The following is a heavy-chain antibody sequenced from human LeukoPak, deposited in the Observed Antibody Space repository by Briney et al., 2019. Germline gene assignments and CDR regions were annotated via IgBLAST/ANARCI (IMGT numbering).Heavy chain of an antibody. V-gene: IGHV4-39*01. CDR1: GGSISSSSYY. J-gene: IGHJ4*02. CDR3: ARQVSGVVISFDY. Sequence: SETLSLTCTVSGGSISSSSYYWGWIRQPPGKGLVWIGSIYYRGSTYYNPSLKSRVTISVDTSRNQFSLKLSSVTAADTAVYYCARQVSGVVISFDYWGQGTLVTVSS. CDR2: IYYRGST. D-gene: IGHD3-3*01.